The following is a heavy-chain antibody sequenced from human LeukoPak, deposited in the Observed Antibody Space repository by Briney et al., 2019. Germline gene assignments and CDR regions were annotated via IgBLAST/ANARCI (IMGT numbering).Heavy chain of an antibody. V-gene: IGHV3-23*01. Sequence: PGGSLRLSCIVSGFIFSDHYMDWVRQTPGKGLEWVSAISGSGGTTYYADPVKGRFTISRDNSKNTLYLQMNSLRAEDTARYYCAKGFSSGRSPFDSWGQGTLVTVSS. J-gene: IGHJ4*02. CDR3: AKGFSSGRSPFDS. CDR1: GFIFSDHY. CDR2: ISGSGGTT. D-gene: IGHD3-22*01.